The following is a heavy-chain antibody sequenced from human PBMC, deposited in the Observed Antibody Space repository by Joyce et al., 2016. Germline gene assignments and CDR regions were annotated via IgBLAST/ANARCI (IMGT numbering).Heavy chain of an antibody. CDR1: GASVSSGGYS. V-gene: IGHV4-30-2*01. CDR3: ASGFNFKGRMFFDY. J-gene: IGHJ4*02. CDR2: IYHDEST. D-gene: IGHD1-20*01. Sequence: QLQLQESGSGLVKPSQTLSLTCAFSGASVSSGGYSWGWIRQPPGKGLEWIGYIYHDESTYYHPSVKRRVTISVDRSKNQCSLKLAAVTAADTAVYYCASGFNFKGRMFFDYWGQGALVTVSS.